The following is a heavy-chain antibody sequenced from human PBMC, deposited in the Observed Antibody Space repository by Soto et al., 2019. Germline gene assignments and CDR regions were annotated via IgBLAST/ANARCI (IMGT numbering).Heavy chain of an antibody. CDR3: ARLEYSSSEFDY. CDR2: IYYSGIT. CDR1: GGSISSYY. V-gene: IGHV4-59*01. J-gene: IGHJ4*02. D-gene: IGHD6-6*01. Sequence: SETLSLTCTVSGGSISSYYWSWIRQPPGKGLEWIGYIYYSGITNYNPSLKSRVTISVDTSKNQFSLKLSSVTAADTAVYYCARLEYSSSEFDYWGQGTLVTVSS.